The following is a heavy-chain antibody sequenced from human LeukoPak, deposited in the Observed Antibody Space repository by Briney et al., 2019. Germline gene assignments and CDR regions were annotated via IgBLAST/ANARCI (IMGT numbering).Heavy chain of an antibody. CDR1: GFIFSENY. CDR3: VKETRGTTIYY. J-gene: IGHJ4*02. V-gene: IGHV3-66*01. D-gene: IGHD5-24*01. Sequence: PGGSLRLSCAASGFIFSENYMSWVRHAPGKGLEWVSVIYRGDATYYADSVKGRFTISRDSFENTVYLQMDSLRAEDTAVYYCVKETRGTTIYYWGQGTLVTVSS. CDR2: IYRGDAT.